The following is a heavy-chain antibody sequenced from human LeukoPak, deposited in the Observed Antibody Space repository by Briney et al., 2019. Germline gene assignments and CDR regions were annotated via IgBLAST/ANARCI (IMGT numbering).Heavy chain of an antibody. J-gene: IGHJ4*02. D-gene: IGHD4-17*01. Sequence: GGSLRLSCAASGFTFSSYSMNWVRQAPGKGLEWVSSISSSSSYIYYADSVKGRFTISRDNAKNSLYLQMNSLRAEDTAVYYCAGDSAGDRPFGYWGQGTLITVSS. CDR2: ISSSSSYI. CDR3: AGDSAGDRPFGY. CDR1: GFTFSSYS. V-gene: IGHV3-21*01.